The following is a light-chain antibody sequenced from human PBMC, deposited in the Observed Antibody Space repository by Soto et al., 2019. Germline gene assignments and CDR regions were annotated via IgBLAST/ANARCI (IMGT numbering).Light chain of an antibody. Sequence: EIVMTQSPATLSVSPGDRVTLSCRASQSVRSNSAWYQQKPGQTPRLLIYGASTRATVIPARFSGSGYGTEFTLTISSLQSEDFAVYYCQQYNTWPLTFGGGTKVEIK. V-gene: IGKV3-15*01. CDR3: QQYNTWPLT. CDR2: GAS. J-gene: IGKJ4*01. CDR1: QSVRSN.